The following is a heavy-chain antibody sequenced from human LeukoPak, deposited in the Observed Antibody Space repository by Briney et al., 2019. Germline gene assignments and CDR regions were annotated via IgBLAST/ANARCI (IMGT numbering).Heavy chain of an antibody. CDR3: ASSEVKYDILTGYTAMGYYFDY. J-gene: IGHJ4*02. Sequence: GASVKVSCKASGYTFTSYGISWVRQAPGQGLEWMGWISAYNGNTNYAQKLQGRVTMTTDTSTSTAYMELRSLRSDDTAVYYCASSEVKYDILTGYTAMGYYFDYWGQGTLVTVSS. D-gene: IGHD3-9*01. CDR1: GYTFTSYG. V-gene: IGHV1-18*01. CDR2: ISAYNGNT.